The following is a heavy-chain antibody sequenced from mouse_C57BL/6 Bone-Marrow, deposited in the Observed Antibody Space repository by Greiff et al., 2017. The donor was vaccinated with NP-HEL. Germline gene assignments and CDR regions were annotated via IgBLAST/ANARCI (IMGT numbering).Heavy chain of an antibody. CDR3: ARSTGSSWFAY. V-gene: IGHV5-12*02. CDR2: ISNGGGST. D-gene: IGHD4-1*02. J-gene: IGHJ3*01. CDR1: GFTFSDYY. Sequence: EVMLVESGGGLVQPGGSLKLSCATSGFTFSDYYMYWVRQTPEKRLEWVAYISNGGGSTYYPGTVKGRFTISRDNAKNTLYLQMSRLKSEDTAMYYCARSTGSSWFAYWGQGTLVTVSA.